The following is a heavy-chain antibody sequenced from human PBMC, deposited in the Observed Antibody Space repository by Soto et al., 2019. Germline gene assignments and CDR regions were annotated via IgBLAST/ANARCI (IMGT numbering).Heavy chain of an antibody. J-gene: IGHJ5*02. CDR3: DREHSSALGFDP. D-gene: IGHD3-22*01. Sequence: KASETLSLTCTVSGGSISSGGYSWSWIRQPPGKGLEWIGYIYHSGITYYNPSLKSRVTISVDRSKNQFSLKLNSVTAADTAVYYCDREHSSALGFDPWGQGTLVTVSS. CDR1: GGSISSGGYS. V-gene: IGHV4-30-2*01. CDR2: IYHSGIT.